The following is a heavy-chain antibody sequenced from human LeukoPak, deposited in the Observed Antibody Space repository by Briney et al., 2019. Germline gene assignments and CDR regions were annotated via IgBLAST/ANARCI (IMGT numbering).Heavy chain of an antibody. V-gene: IGHV3-48*01. J-gene: IGHJ4*02. CDR1: GFTFNSYS. CDR2: ISTSEITT. D-gene: IGHD3-9*01. Sequence: GGSLRLSCAVSGFTFNSYSMNWVRQAPGKGLEWVSYISTSEITTYYADSVKGRFTISRDEAKESLYLHMHSLRAEDTAIYYCARVDTVTKSWALDYWGPGALVTVSS. CDR3: ARVDTVTKSWALDY.